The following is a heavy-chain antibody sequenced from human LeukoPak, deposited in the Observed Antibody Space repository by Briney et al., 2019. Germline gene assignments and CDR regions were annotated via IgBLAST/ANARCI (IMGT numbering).Heavy chain of an antibody. CDR1: GGTFSSYA. V-gene: IGHV1-69*13. CDR2: IIPIFGTA. D-gene: IGHD3-3*01. J-gene: IGHJ5*02. CDR3: ARVGADFDFWSGYYKRGRWFDP. Sequence: GASVEVSCKASGGTFSSYAISWVRQAPGQGLEWMGGIIPIFGTANYAQKFQGRVTITADESTSTAYMELSSLRSEDTAVYYCARVGADFDFWSGYYKRGRWFDPWGQGTLVTVSS.